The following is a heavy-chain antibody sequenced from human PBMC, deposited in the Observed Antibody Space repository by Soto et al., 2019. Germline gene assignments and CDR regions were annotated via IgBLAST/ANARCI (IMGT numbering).Heavy chain of an antibody. CDR1: GYSFTSYW. CDR2: IDPSDSYT. V-gene: IGHV5-10-1*01. D-gene: IGHD6-13*01. Sequence: GESLKISCKGSGYSFTSYWISWVRQMPGKGLEWMGRIDPSDSYTNYSPSFQGHVTISADKSISTAYLQWSSLKASDTTMYYCARQGYSSSWYGSTNDYWGQGTLVTVSS. J-gene: IGHJ4*02. CDR3: ARQGYSSSWYGSTNDY.